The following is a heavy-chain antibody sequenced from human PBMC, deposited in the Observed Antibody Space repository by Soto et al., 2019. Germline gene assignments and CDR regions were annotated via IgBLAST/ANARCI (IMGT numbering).Heavy chain of an antibody. J-gene: IGHJ6*02. CDR2: INHSGST. V-gene: IGHV4-34*01. CDR1: GGPFSGYY. D-gene: IGHD3-10*01. CDR3: ARDRGYYYYYGMDV. Sequence: PSETLSLTCAVYGGPFSGYYWSWIRQPPGKGLEWIGEINHSGSTNYNPSLKSRVTISVDTSKNQFSLKLSSVTAADTAVYYCARDRGYYYYYGMDVWGQGTTVTVSS.